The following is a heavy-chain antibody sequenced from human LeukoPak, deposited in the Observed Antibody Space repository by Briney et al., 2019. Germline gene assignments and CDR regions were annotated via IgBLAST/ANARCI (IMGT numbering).Heavy chain of an antibody. J-gene: IGHJ6*02. Sequence: PGGSLRLSCAASGFTFSSYRMNWVRQAPGKGLEWVSSISSSSSYIYYADSVKGRFTISRDNAKNSLYLQMNSLRAEDTAVYYCARDFHYYYYYGMDVWGQGTTVTVSS. CDR3: ARDFHYYYYYGMDV. CDR2: ISSSSSYI. CDR1: GFTFSSYR. V-gene: IGHV3-21*01.